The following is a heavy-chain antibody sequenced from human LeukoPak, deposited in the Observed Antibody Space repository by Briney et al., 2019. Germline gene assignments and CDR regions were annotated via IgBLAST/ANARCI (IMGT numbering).Heavy chain of an antibody. D-gene: IGHD1-26*01. CDR3: ARAIGVGATIASYAY. V-gene: IGHV3-73*01. CDR2: IRSKDNNYAT. Sequence: GGSLRLSCAASGFTFSSYWMSWVRQAPGKGLEWVGRIRSKDNNYATAYAGSVKGRFTISRDNAKNSLYLQMNSLRAEDTAVYYCARAIGVGATIASYAYWGQGTLVTVSS. J-gene: IGHJ4*02. CDR1: GFTFSSYW.